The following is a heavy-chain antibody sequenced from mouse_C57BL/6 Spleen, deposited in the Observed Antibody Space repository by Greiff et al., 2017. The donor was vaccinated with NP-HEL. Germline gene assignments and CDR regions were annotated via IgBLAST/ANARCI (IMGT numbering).Heavy chain of an antibody. V-gene: IGHV7-3*01. CDR2: IRNSANGSTT. CDR3: ARCPIRGAKGY. Sequence: EVKLVESGGGLVQPGGSLSLSCAASGFTFTDYYMSWVRQPPGQALEWLGFIRNSANGSTTEYSVPVKGRFTISRDNSQSILYLQMNALRAEDSATYYSARCPIRGAKGYWGQGTTVTVSS. CDR1: GFTFTDYY. J-gene: IGHJ4*01.